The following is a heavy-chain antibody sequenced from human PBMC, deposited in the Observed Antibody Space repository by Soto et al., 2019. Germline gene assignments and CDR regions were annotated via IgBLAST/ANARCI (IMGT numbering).Heavy chain of an antibody. CDR1: GGTFSSYA. CDR2: IIPIFGTA. D-gene: IGHD1-26*01. CDR3: ARDRFGSGSPKRVDAFDI. Sequence: SVKVSCKASGGTFSSYAISWVRQAPGQGLEWMGGIIPIFGTANYAQKFQGRVTITADESTSTAYMELSSLRSEDTAVYYCARDRFGSGSPKRVDAFDIWGQGTMVTVSS. V-gene: IGHV1-69*13. J-gene: IGHJ3*02.